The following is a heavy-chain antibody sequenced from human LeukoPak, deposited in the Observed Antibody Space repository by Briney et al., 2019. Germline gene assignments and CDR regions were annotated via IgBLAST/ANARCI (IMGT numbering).Heavy chain of an antibody. Sequence: GGSLRLSCAASGFTMFSYMNWVRQASGKGLEWVSVIYSGGGGITYYADSVKGRFTISRDNSKNTLYLQMNSLRAEDTAVYYCARGGSWDLYYFDNRGQGTLVTVSS. J-gene: IGHJ4*02. CDR2: IYSGGGGIT. V-gene: IGHV3-53*01. CDR1: GFTMFSY. CDR3: ARGGSWDLYYFDN. D-gene: IGHD2-15*01.